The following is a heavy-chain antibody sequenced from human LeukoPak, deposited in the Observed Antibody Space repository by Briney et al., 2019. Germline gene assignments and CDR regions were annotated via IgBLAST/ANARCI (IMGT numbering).Heavy chain of an antibody. CDR2: ISGSGGST. V-gene: IGHV3-23*01. Sequence: GGSLRLSCAASGFTFSSYAMNWVRQAPGKGLEWVSAISGSGGSTYYADSVKGRFTISRDNSKNMLYLQMNSLRAEDTAVYFCAKRYYQDSSGYLGSIDYWGQGTLVTVSS. CDR1: GFTFSSYA. D-gene: IGHD3-22*01. CDR3: AKRYYQDSSGYLGSIDY. J-gene: IGHJ4*02.